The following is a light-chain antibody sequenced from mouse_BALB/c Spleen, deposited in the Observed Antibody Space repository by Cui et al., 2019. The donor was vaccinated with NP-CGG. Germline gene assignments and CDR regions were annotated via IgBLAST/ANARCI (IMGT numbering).Light chain of an antibody. Sequence: AVVTQESAPTTSPGETVTLTCRSSTGAVTTSNYANWVQEKPDHLFTGLIGGTNNRAPGVPARFSGSLIGDKAALTITGTQTEDEAIYFCALWYSNHWVFGGGTKLTAL. CDR3: ALWYSNHWV. V-gene: IGLV1*01. CDR1: TGAVTTSNY. CDR2: GTN. J-gene: IGLJ1*01.